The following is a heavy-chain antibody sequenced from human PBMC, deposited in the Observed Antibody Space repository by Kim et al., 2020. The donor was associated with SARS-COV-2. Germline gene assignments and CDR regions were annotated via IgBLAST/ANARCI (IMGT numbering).Heavy chain of an antibody. CDR3: ARDVYYYGSGSYYKLWGGMDV. CDR1: GFTFSSYW. D-gene: IGHD3-10*01. CDR2: IKQDGSEK. Sequence: GGSLRLSCAASGFTFSSYWMSWVRQAPGKGLECVANIKQDGSEKYYVDSVKGRFTISRDNAKNSLYLQMNSLRAEDTAVYYCARDVYYYGSGSYYKLWGGMDVWGQGTTVTVSS. V-gene: IGHV3-7*03. J-gene: IGHJ6*02.